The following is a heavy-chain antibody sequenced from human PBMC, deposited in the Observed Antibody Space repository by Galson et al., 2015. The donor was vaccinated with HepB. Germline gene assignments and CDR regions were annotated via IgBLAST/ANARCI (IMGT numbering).Heavy chain of an antibody. D-gene: IGHD2-2*01. Sequence: SVKVSCKASGGTFSSYAISWVRQAPGQGLEWMGRIIPILGIANYAQKFQGRVTITADKSTSTAYMELSSLRSEDTAVYYCARVFVVVPAAIEAHYYYYGMDVWGQGTTVTVSS. J-gene: IGHJ6*02. CDR2: IIPILGIA. CDR3: ARVFVVVPAAIEAHYYYYGMDV. V-gene: IGHV1-69*04. CDR1: GGTFSSYA.